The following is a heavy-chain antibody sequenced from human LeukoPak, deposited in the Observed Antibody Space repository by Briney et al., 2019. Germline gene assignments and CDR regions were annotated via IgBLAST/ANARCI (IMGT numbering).Heavy chain of an antibody. Sequence: SETLSLTCTVSNYPITSGYYWGWIRQPAGKGLEWIGRIYTSGSTNYNPSLKSRVTISVDTSKNQFSLKLSSVTAADTAVYYCARDYYGSGSRWGQGTLVTVSS. V-gene: IGHV4-61*02. CDR1: NYPITSGYY. CDR3: ARDYYGSGSR. D-gene: IGHD3-10*01. CDR2: IYTSGST. J-gene: IGHJ4*02.